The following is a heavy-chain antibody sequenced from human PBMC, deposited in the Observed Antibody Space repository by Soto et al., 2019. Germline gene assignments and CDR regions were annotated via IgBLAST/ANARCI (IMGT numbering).Heavy chain of an antibody. J-gene: IGHJ6*02. CDR2: IDTSTTYK. CDR1: GFSLSSFT. D-gene: IGHD1-1*01. Sequence: EVQLVESGGGLVKPGGSLRLSCAASGFSLSSFTMNWVRQAPGKGLEWVSSIDTSTTYKFYADSVTGRFTISRDNAKKAVYLQMNSLRAEDTAVYYCARETGSYRWKDGLRDVWGQGTTVTVSS. V-gene: IGHV3-21*01. CDR3: ARETGSYRWKDGLRDV.